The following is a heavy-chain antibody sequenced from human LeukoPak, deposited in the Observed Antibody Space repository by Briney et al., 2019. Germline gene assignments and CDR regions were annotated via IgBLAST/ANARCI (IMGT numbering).Heavy chain of an antibody. CDR2: ISYDGSNK. CDR3: AKDEGPYCSSTSCYPDDY. Sequence: PGGSLRLSCAASGFTFSSYGMHWVRQAPGKGLEWVAVISYDGSNKYYADSVKGRFTISRDNSKNTLYLQMNSLRAVDTAVYYCAKDEGPYCSSTSCYPDDYWGQGTLVTVSS. CDR1: GFTFSSYG. J-gene: IGHJ4*02. V-gene: IGHV3-30*18. D-gene: IGHD2-2*01.